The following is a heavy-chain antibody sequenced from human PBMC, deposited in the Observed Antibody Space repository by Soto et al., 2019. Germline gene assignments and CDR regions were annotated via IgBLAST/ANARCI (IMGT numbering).Heavy chain of an antibody. D-gene: IGHD3-22*01. J-gene: IGHJ4*02. CDR2: IYYSGST. V-gene: IGHV4-30-2*01. Sequence: SETLSLTCAVSGGSISSGGYSWSWIRQPPGKGLEWIGYIYYSGSTYYNPSLKSRVTISVDRSRNQFPLKLSSVTAADTAVYYCPRALSGYSYTFDYWGQGTLVTVSS. CDR1: GGSISSGGYS. CDR3: PRALSGYSYTFDY.